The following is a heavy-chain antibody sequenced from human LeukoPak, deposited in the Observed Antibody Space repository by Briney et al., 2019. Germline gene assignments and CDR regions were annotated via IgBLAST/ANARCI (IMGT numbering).Heavy chain of an antibody. V-gene: IGHV3-23*01. CDR2: MSGSGGRT. Sequence: AGSLRLSCAASGFTVSSYAMGWVRPAPGEGLEWVSAMSGSGGRTYYADSVKGRFTISRDNSKNTLYLQMNSLRAEGTAVCYCAKDVGGGYDWVYWGQGTLVTVSS. CDR3: AKDVGGGYDWVY. D-gene: IGHD5-12*01. CDR1: GFTVSSYA. J-gene: IGHJ4*02.